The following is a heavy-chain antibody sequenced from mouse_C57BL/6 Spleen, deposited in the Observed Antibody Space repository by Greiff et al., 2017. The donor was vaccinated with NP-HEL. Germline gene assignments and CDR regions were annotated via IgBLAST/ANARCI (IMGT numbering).Heavy chain of an antibody. J-gene: IGHJ1*03. D-gene: IGHD1-1*01. Sequence: DVKLQESGGGLVKPGGSLKLSCAASGFTFSDYGMHWVRQAPEKGLEWVAYISSGSSTIYYADTVKGRFTISSDNAKNTLFLQMTSLRSEDTAMYYCARPRGSRAWYFDVWGTGTTVTVSS. CDR1: GFTFSDYG. CDR3: ARPRGSRAWYFDV. CDR2: ISSGSSTI. V-gene: IGHV5-17*01.